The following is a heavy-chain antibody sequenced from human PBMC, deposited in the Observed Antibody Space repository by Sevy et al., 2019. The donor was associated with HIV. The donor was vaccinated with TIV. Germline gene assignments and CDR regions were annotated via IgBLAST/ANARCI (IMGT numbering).Heavy chain of an antibody. J-gene: IGHJ4*02. V-gene: IGHV4-59*11. CDR3: AGDTSGWWFDY. CDR2: LSYSGSS. D-gene: IGHD6-19*01. CDR1: GGSIRSHY. Sequence: SETLSLTCTVSGGSIRSHYWSWIRQPPGKGLEWIGYLSYSGSSNYNPSLKSRVTMSIDTSTNQFTLNLSSVTAADTAGYYCAGDTSGWWFDYWGQGTLVTVSS.